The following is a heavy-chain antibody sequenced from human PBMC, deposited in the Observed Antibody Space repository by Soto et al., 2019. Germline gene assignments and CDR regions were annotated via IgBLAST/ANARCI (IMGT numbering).Heavy chain of an antibody. J-gene: IGHJ4*02. D-gene: IGHD2-15*01. CDR2: IYSGGST. CDR1: GFTVSSNY. Sequence: GGSLRLSCAASGFTVSSNYMTWVRQAPGKGLEWVSVIYSGGSTNYADSVKDRFTISRDVSKNTLFLQMNSLRAEDTAVYYCATAKLLLPWLFDYWGQGTLVTVSS. V-gene: IGHV3-66*01. CDR3: ATAKLLLPWLFDY.